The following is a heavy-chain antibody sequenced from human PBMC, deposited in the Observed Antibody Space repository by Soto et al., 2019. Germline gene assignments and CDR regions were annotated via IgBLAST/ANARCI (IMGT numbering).Heavy chain of an antibody. CDR3: ARMATSGTLNWFDP. Sequence: QAQLVQSGAEVKEPGASVKVSCKASGYTFTNYDISWVRQATGQGLEWRGWMNPNSANTGYAQKFQGRVSMTRDTSRNTAYREVSSLRSEDTAIYYCARMATSGTLNWFDPWGQVTLVTVSS. V-gene: IGHV1-8*01. CDR1: GYTFTNYD. D-gene: IGHD1-26*01. CDR2: MNPNSANT. J-gene: IGHJ5*02.